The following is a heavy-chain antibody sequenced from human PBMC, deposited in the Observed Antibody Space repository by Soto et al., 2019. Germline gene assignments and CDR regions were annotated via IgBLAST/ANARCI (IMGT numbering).Heavy chain of an antibody. V-gene: IGHV3-30*18. CDR3: AKDHLTTTVTTVGY. CDR2: ISYHGSDK. CDR1: GFTFSNYG. Sequence: QVQLVESGGGVVQPGRSLRLSCAASGFTFSNYGMHWVRQAPGKGLEWVAVISYHGSDKYYADSVKGRFTISRDNSKNTLYLQMARLRAEDTAVYYCAKDHLTTTVTTVGYWGQGTLVTVSS. D-gene: IGHD4-17*01. J-gene: IGHJ4*02.